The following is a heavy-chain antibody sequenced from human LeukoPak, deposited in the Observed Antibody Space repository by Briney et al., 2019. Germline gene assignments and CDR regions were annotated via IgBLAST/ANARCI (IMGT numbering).Heavy chain of an antibody. V-gene: IGHV4-34*01. CDR3: ARQRGGDPYNWFDP. CDR2: INHSGST. D-gene: IGHD2-21*02. Sequence: PSETLSLTCAVYGGSFSGYYWSWIRQPPGKGLEWIGEINHSGSTNYNPSLKSRVTISVDTSKNQFSLKLSSVTAADTAVYFCARQRGGDPYNWFDPWGQGTLVTVSA. CDR1: GGSFSGYY. J-gene: IGHJ5*02.